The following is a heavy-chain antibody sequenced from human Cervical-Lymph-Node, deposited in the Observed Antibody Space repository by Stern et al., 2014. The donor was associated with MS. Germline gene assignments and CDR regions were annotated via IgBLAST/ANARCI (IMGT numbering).Heavy chain of an antibody. CDR1: GYTFTSYA. Sequence: VQLVESGAEVKKPGASVKVSCKASGYTFTSYAMHWVRQAPGQRLEWMGWINAGNGNTKYSQKFQGRVTITRDTSASTAYMELSSLRSEDTAVYYCARDIGSGWFYYFDYWGQGTLVTVSS. D-gene: IGHD6-19*01. J-gene: IGHJ4*02. V-gene: IGHV1-3*01. CDR2: INAGNGNT. CDR3: ARDIGSGWFYYFDY.